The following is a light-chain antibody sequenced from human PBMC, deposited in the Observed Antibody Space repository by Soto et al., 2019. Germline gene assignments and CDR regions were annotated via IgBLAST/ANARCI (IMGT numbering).Light chain of an antibody. Sequence: QSVLAQPPSGSGSPGQSVTISCTGSGSDIGAYNFVSWYQQHPGKAPKLMIFGVTERPSGVPDRFSGSKSGNTASLTVSGLQADDEAVYYCYSYAGRNIWVFGGGTKLTVL. J-gene: IGLJ3*02. V-gene: IGLV2-8*01. CDR2: GVT. CDR3: YSYAGRNIWV. CDR1: GSDIGAYNF.